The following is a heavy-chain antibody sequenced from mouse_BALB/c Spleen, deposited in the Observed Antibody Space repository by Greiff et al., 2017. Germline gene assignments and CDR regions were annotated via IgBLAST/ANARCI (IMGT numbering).Heavy chain of an antibody. CDR3: ARDKEGVEY. CDR1: GFTFTDYY. J-gene: IGHJ2*01. Sequence: DVMLVESGGGLVQPGGSLRLSCATSGFTFTDYYMSWVRQPPGKALGWLGFIRNKANGYTTEYSASVKGRFTISRENSQSILYLQMNTLRAEDSATYYCARDKEGVEYGGQGTTLTVSS. V-gene: IGHV7-3*02. CDR2: IRNKANGYTT.